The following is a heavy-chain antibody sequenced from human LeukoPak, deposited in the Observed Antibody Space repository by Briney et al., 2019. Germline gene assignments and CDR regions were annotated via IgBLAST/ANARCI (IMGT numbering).Heavy chain of an antibody. V-gene: IGHV4-34*01. CDR2: INHSGST. J-gene: IGHJ4*02. D-gene: IGHD3-22*01. CDR3: ARGRGDSSCYYRFDY. CDR1: GGSFSGYY. Sequence: SETLSLTCAVYGGSFSGYYWNWIRQPPGKGLEWIGEINHSGSTNYNPSLKSRVTISVDTSKNQFSLKLSSVTAADTAVYYCARGRGDSSCYYRFDYWGQGTLVTVSA.